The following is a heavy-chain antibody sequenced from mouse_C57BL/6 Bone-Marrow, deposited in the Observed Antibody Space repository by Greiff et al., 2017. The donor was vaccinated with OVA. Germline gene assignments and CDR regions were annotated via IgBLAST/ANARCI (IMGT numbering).Heavy chain of an antibody. V-gene: IGHV1-55*01. Sequence: QVQLQQPGAELVKPGASVKMSCKASGYTFTSYWITWVKQRPGQGLEWIGDIYPGSGSTNYNEKFKSKATLTVDTSSSKAYMQLSSLTSEDSAVYYCARKVRNWPWFAYWGQGTLVTVSA. CDR2: IYPGSGST. CDR1: GYTFTSYW. J-gene: IGHJ3*01. CDR3: ARKVRNWPWFAY. D-gene: IGHD4-1*01.